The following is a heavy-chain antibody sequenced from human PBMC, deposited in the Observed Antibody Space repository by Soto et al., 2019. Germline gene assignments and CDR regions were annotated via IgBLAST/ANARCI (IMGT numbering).Heavy chain of an antibody. CDR2: IIPIFGTA. Sequence: QVQLVQSGAEVKKPGSSVKVSCKASGGTFSSYAISWVRQAPGQGLEWMGGIIPIFGTANYAQKFQGRVTSTGEESRSTAYMELSSLRSEDTAVYYCAGDLNGDYVSDYCYGMDVWGQGTTVTVSS. D-gene: IGHD4-17*01. V-gene: IGHV1-69*01. CDR1: GGTFSSYA. CDR3: AGDLNGDYVSDYCYGMDV. J-gene: IGHJ6*02.